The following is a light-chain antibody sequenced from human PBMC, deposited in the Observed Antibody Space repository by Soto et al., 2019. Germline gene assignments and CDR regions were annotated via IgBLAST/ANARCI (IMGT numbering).Light chain of an antibody. CDR1: QSVTSY. V-gene: IGKV3-11*01. CDR3: QQRSDWPLT. Sequence: EIVLTQSPATLSLSPGERATLSCGASQSVTSYLAWYQQKPGQAPRLLIYDVSNRATGIPARFSGSGSGTDFTLTISSLEPEDFAVYYCQQRSDWPLTFGQGTRLEI. CDR2: DVS. J-gene: IGKJ5*01.